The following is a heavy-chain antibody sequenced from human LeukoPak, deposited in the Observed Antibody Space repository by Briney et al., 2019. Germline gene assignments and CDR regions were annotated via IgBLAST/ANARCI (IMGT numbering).Heavy chain of an antibody. J-gene: IGHJ4*02. Sequence: GASVKVSCKASGYTFTSYYMHWVRQAPGQGLEWMGLINPSGGSTSYAQKFQGRVTMTRDTSTSTVYMELSSLRSEDTAVYYCARDRPTDFWSGYYTGIGFDYWGQGTLVTVSS. CDR1: GYTFTSYY. V-gene: IGHV1-46*01. D-gene: IGHD3-3*01. CDR3: ARDRPTDFWSGYYTGIGFDY. CDR2: INPSGGST.